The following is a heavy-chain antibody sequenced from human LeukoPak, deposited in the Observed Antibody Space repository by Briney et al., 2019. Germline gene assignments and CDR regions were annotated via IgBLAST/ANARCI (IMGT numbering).Heavy chain of an antibody. Sequence: ASVKVSCKASGGTFSSYAISWVRQAPGQGLEWMGGIIPIFGTANYAQKFQGRVTITTDESTSTAYMELSSLRSEDMAVYYCARGNPRIAAGGGYYFDYWGQGTLVTVSS. CDR3: ARGNPRIAAGGGYYFDY. D-gene: IGHD6-13*01. CDR2: IIPIFGTA. V-gene: IGHV1-69*05. J-gene: IGHJ4*02. CDR1: GGTFSSYA.